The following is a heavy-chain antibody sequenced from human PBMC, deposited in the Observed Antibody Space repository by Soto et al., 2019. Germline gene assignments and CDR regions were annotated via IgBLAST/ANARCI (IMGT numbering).Heavy chain of an antibody. CDR3: ARDLSKLGGSSWYFDY. J-gene: IGHJ4*02. CDR2: INPRGGST. CDR1: GYTFTSYY. V-gene: IGHV1-46*01. D-gene: IGHD6-13*01. Sequence: QVQLVQSGAEVKKPGASVKVSCKASGYTFTSYYMHWVRQAPGQGLEWMGIINPRGGSTSYAQKFQGRVTMTRDTSTSTVYMELSSLRSEDTAVYYCARDLSKLGGSSWYFDYWGQGTLVTVSS.